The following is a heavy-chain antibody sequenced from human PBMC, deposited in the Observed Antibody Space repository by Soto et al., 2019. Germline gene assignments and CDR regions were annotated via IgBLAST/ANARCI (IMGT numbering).Heavy chain of an antibody. D-gene: IGHD2-15*01. V-gene: IGHV3-23*01. J-gene: IGHJ3*02. CDR3: AKDRRNIVVVVAATDDAFDI. CDR2: ISGSGGST. Sequence: GSLRLSCAASGFTFSSYAMSWVRQAPGKGLEWVSAISGSGGSTYYADSVKGRFTISRDNSKNTLYLQMNSLRAEDTAVYYCAKDRRNIVVVVAATDDAFDIWGQGTMVTVSS. CDR1: GFTFSSYA.